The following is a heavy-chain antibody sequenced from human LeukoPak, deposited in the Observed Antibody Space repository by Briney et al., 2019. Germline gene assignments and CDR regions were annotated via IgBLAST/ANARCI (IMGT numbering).Heavy chain of an antibody. CDR2: IKQDGSEK. V-gene: IGHV3-7*01. J-gene: IGHJ4*02. Sequence: GGSLRLSCAASGFTFSSCWMSWVRQAPGKGLEWVANIKQDGSEKYYVDSVKGRFTISRDNAENSLYLQMNSLRAEDTAVYYCAGGAVVADYWGQGTLVTVSS. D-gene: IGHD6-19*01. CDR1: GFTFSSCW. CDR3: AGGAVVADY.